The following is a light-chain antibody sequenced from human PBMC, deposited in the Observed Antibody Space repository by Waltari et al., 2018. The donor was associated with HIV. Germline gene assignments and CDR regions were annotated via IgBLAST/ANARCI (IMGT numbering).Light chain of an antibody. CDR1: SSDVGCYNY. V-gene: IGLV2-14*01. CDR3: SSYTSSSTPHVV. CDR2: EVS. J-gene: IGLJ2*01. Sequence: QSALTPPASVSGSPGPSITISCPGTSSDVGCYNYVSWYQQHPGKDPKLMFYEVSNRPSGVSNRFSCSKSGNTAALTISVLQAEDEADYYCSSYTSSSTPHVVFGGWTKLTVL.